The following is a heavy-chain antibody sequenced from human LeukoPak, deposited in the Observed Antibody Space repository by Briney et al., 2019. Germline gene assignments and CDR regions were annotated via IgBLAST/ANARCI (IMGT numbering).Heavy chain of an antibody. Sequence: GASVKVSCKASGYTFTGYYMHWVRQAPGQGLEWMGWINPNSGGTNYAQKFQGRVTMTRDTSISTAYMELSRLRSDDTAVYYCARVKGSSWYSYMDVWGKGTTVTVSS. CDR2: INPNSGGT. CDR1: GYTFTGYY. V-gene: IGHV1-2*02. J-gene: IGHJ6*03. D-gene: IGHD6-13*01. CDR3: ARVKGSSWYSYMDV.